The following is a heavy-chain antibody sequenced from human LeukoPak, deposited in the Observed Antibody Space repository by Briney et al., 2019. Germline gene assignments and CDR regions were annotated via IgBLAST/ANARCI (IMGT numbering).Heavy chain of an antibody. J-gene: IGHJ4*02. CDR1: GITFSSYA. D-gene: IGHD3-16*02. CDR2: ISGSGGST. CDR3: AKGGHYDYVWGSYRLDY. Sequence: GGSLRLSCAASGITFSSYAMSCVRQAPGKGLEWVSGISGSGGSTHNADSVKGRFTISRDNSKNTLYLQMNSLRAEDTAIYYCAKGGHYDYVWGSYRLDYWGQGTLVTVSS. V-gene: IGHV3-23*01.